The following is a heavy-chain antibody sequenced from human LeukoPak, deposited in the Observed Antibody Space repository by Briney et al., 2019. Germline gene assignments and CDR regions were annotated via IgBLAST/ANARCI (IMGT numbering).Heavy chain of an antibody. V-gene: IGHV3-23*01. J-gene: IGHJ5*02. CDR2: ISGSGGST. CDR3: AEPIVVVPAAMGWFDP. CDR1: GFTFSSYA. D-gene: IGHD2-2*01. Sequence: PRGSLRLSCAASGFTFSSYAMSWVRQAPGKGLEWVSAISGSGGSTYYADSVKGRFTISRDNSKNTLYLQMNSLRAEDTAVYYCAEPIVVVPAAMGWFDPWGQGTLVTVSS.